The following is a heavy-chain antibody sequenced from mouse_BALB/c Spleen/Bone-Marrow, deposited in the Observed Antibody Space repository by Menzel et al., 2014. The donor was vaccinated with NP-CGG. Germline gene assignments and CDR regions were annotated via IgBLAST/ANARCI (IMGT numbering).Heavy chain of an antibody. CDR3: ASMITTAWFAY. CDR2: IWAGGST. Sequence: VQVVESGPGLVAPSQSLSIPCTVSGFSLTSYGVHWVRQPPGKGLEWLGVIWAGGSTNYNSALMSRLSISKDNSKSQVFLKMNSLQTDDTAMYYCASMITTAWFAYWGQGTLVTVSA. CDR1: GFSLTSYG. V-gene: IGHV2-9*02. D-gene: IGHD2-4*01. J-gene: IGHJ3*01.